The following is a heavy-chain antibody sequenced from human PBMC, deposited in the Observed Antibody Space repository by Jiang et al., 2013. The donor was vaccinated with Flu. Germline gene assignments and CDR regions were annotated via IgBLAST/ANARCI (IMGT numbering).Heavy chain of an antibody. CDR2: IYYSGST. V-gene: IGHV4-59*01. CDR3: ARGYNYGPFDY. Sequence: GLAKPSETLSLTCTVSGGSINSYYWSWIRQPPGKGLEWIGYIYYSGSTNYNPSLKSRVTISVDTSKNQFSLKLSSVTAADTAVYYCARGYNYGPFDYWGQGTLVTVSS. J-gene: IGHJ4*02. D-gene: IGHD5-18*01. CDR1: GGSINSYY.